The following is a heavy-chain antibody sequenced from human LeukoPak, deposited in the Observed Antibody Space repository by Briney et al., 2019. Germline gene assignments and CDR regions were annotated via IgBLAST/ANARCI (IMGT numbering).Heavy chain of an antibody. Sequence: SETLSLTCTVSGGSISSSSYYWSWIRQPPGKGLEWIGSIYYSGSTYYNPSLKSRVTISVDTSKNQFSLKLSSVTAADTAVYYCARVVGPTYYYDSSGYYYFDYWGQGTLVTVSS. D-gene: IGHD3-22*01. CDR1: GGSISSSSYY. V-gene: IGHV4-39*07. CDR3: ARVVGPTYYYDSSGYYYFDY. CDR2: IYYSGST. J-gene: IGHJ4*02.